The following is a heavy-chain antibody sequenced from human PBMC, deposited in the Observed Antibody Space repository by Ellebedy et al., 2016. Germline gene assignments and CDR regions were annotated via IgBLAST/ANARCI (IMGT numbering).Heavy chain of an antibody. D-gene: IGHD1-14*01. Sequence: GESLKISCVISGSSVSSNYLSWVRQAPGKGLEWVSVIYAGGTIYYADSVKGRFTISRDNSKNTLYLQMNRLRGEDTAVYYCARGNTIPGPEPLDYWGQGTLITVSS. CDR1: GSSVSSNY. J-gene: IGHJ4*02. CDR2: IYAGGTI. V-gene: IGHV3-66*01. CDR3: ARGNTIPGPEPLDY.